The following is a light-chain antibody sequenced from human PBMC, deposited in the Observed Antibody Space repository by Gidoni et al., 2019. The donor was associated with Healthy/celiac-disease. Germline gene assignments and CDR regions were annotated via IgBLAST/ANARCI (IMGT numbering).Light chain of an antibody. J-gene: IGKJ3*01. Sequence: DIQLTKSPSFLSASVGDRVTITCRASQGSSSYLAWYQQKPGKAPKLLIYAASTLQGGVPSRFSGSGSGTEFTLTISSLQPEDFATYSCQQLSSSPLTFGPGTKVEIK. CDR2: AAS. CDR1: QGSSSY. V-gene: IGKV1-9*01. CDR3: QQLSSSPLT.